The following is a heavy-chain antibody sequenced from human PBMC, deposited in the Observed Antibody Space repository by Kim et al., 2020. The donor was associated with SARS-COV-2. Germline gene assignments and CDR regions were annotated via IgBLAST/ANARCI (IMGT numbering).Heavy chain of an antibody. V-gene: IGHV3-23*01. CDR1: GFTFGRYA. Sequence: GGSLRLSCEASGFTFGRYAMSWARQAPGKGLEWVSTISDGSVRTHYADSVKGRFTISRDNSKSTLFLHMNSLRAEDTAVYYCEASDYWGQGSLVTVSS. CDR2: ISDGSVRT. CDR3: EASDY. J-gene: IGHJ4*02.